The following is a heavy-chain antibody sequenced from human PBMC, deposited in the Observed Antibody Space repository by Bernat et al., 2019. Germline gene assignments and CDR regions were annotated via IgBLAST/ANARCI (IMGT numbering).Heavy chain of an antibody. J-gene: IGHJ3*02. CDR1: GGSISSGGYY. CDR2: IYYSGST. V-gene: IGHV4-31*03. Sequence: QVQLQESGPGLVKPSQTLSLTCTVSGGSISSGGYYWSWIRQHPGKGLEWIGYIYYSGSTYYNPSLKSRVTISVDTSKNQFSLKLSSVTAADTAVYYCARAAAGLESDDAFDIWGQGTMVTVSS. CDR3: ARAAAGLESDDAFDI. D-gene: IGHD6-25*01.